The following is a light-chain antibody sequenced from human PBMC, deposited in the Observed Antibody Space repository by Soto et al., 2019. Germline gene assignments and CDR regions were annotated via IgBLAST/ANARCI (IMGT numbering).Light chain of an antibody. J-gene: IGKJ3*01. CDR3: QQRSNWPPGST. CDR2: DAS. Sequence: EIVLTQSPATLSLSPGERATLSCRASQSVSSYLAWYQQKPGQAPRLLIYDASNRATGIPARFSGSGSGTDFTLTISSLEPEDFAVYSCQQRSNWPPGSTFGPGTKVDIK. V-gene: IGKV3-11*01. CDR1: QSVSSY.